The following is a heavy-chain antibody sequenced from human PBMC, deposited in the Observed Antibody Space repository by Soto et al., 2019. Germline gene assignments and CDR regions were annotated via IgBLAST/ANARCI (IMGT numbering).Heavy chain of an antibody. CDR3: ARGHSTDCSNGVCSFFYNHEMDV. CDR1: GYSFTDYH. J-gene: IGHJ6*02. D-gene: IGHD2-8*01. Sequence: ASVKVSCKASGYSFTDYHIHWVRQAPGQGLEWLGRINPKSGGTSTAQKFQGWVTMTRDRSISTVYMELTRLRSDDTAVYFCARGHSTDCSNGVCSFFYNHEMDVWGQGATVTVYS. V-gene: IGHV1-2*04. CDR2: INPKSGGT.